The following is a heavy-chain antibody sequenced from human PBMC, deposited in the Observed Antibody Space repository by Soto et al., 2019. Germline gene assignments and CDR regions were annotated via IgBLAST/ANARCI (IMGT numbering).Heavy chain of an antibody. CDR1: GYTFTSYG. V-gene: IGHV1-18*01. D-gene: IGHD6-6*01. Sequence: QVQLVQSGAEVKKPGASVKVSCKASGYTFTSYGISWVRQAPGQGLEWMGWISAYNGNTNYAQKLQGRVTMTTDTSTSTAYMELRSLRADDTAVYYCARDLGSCSSSFSVPFDYWGQGTLVTVSS. CDR2: ISAYNGNT. J-gene: IGHJ4*02. CDR3: ARDLGSCSSSFSVPFDY.